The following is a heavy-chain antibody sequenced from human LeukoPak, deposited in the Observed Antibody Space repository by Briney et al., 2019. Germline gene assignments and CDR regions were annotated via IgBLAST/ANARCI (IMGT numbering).Heavy chain of an antibody. J-gene: IGHJ4*02. D-gene: IGHD1-26*01. CDR1: GFTFTSYW. Sequence: GGSLRLSCAASGFTFTSYWMHWVRQAPGKGLVWVSRINGDGSSTSYADSVKGRFTISRDNAKNTLYLQMNGLRAEDTAVYYCARYSGSRNTVDYWGQGTLVTVSS. V-gene: IGHV3-74*01. CDR2: INGDGSST. CDR3: ARYSGSRNTVDY.